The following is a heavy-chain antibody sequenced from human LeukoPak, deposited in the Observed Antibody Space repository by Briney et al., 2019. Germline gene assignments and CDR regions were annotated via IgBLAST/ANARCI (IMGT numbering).Heavy chain of an antibody. CDR1: GFTFSDYA. CDR3: ARVFLERLTSGYFDS. J-gene: IGHJ4*02. V-gene: IGHV3-30-3*01. Sequence: GGSLRLSCAASGFTFSDYAMHWVRQGPGKGLEWVAVISYDGRQKYYGDSVKGRFTISRDNPKNTLYLQMNSLSDDDTAVYYCARVFLERLTSGYFDSWGQGTLVTVSP. D-gene: IGHD3-3*01. CDR2: ISYDGRQK.